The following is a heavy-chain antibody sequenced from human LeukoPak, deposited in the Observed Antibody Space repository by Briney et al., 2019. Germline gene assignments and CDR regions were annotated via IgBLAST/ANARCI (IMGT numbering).Heavy chain of an antibody. V-gene: IGHV1-45*02. J-gene: IGHJ3*02. Sequence: SVKVCCKASGYTFTYRYLHWVRQAPGQALEWMGWITPFNGNTNYAQKFHDRVTITRDRSMSTAYMELSSLRSEDTAMYYCATPADREPQAFDIWGQGTMVTVSS. CDR3: ATPADREPQAFDI. CDR1: GYTFTYRY. CDR2: ITPFNGNT. D-gene: IGHD1-26*01.